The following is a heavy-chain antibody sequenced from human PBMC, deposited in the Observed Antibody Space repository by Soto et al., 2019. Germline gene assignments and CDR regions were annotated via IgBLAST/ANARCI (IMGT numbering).Heavy chain of an antibody. CDR2: ISGNGIST. Sequence: EVQLLESGGGLVQPGGSLRLSCAASGFTFSNHATSWVRQAPGKGLEWVSAISGNGISTYYADSVRGRFTISRDNSKNTLDLQMNRLRADDTAVYYCARDAIAMVRGTNNWFDPWGQGTLVTVST. J-gene: IGHJ5*02. CDR1: GFTFSNHA. V-gene: IGHV3-23*01. CDR3: ARDAIAMVRGTNNWFDP. D-gene: IGHD3-10*01.